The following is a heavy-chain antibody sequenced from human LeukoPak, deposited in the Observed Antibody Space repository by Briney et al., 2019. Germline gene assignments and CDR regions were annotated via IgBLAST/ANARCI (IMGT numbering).Heavy chain of an antibody. CDR3: ANGYCTNGVCYPYYYYYMDV. CDR1: GFTFSAYG. CDR2: ISYDGSNK. V-gene: IGHV3-30*18. Sequence: GSLRLSCAASGFTFSAYGMHWVRQAPGKGLEWVAVISYDGSNKYYADSVKGRFTISRDNSKNTLYLQMNSLRAEDTAVYYCANGYCTNGVCYPYYYYYMDVWGKGTTVTVSS. D-gene: IGHD2-8*01. J-gene: IGHJ6*03.